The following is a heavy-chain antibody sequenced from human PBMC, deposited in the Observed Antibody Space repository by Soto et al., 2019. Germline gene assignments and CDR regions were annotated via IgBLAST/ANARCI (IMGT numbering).Heavy chain of an antibody. V-gene: IGHV3-23*01. Sequence: EMQLLESGGGLVQPGRSLRLSCAASGFTFSNYAMSWVRQAPGQGLDWVSAISGSGGTTYYADSVKGRFTISRDNSKNTLFLQTNSLRAEDAAVYYCAKFFVETGSNSGWPWSFHYWGQGTLVTVSS. D-gene: IGHD6-25*01. CDR3: AKFFVETGSNSGWPWSFHY. CDR1: GFTFSNYA. J-gene: IGHJ4*02. CDR2: ISGSGGTT.